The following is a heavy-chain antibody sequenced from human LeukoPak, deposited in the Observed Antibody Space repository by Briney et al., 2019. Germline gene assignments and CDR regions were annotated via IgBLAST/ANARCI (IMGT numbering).Heavy chain of an antibody. V-gene: IGHV4-4*02. J-gene: IGHJ3*02. CDR3: ARRPRGTMVRGVMVAFDI. D-gene: IGHD3-10*01. CDR1: GGSSSSSNW. Sequence: PSETLSLTCAVSGGSSSSSNWWSWVRQPPGKGLEWIGEIYHSGSTNYNPSLKSRVTISVDKSKNQFSLKLSSVTAADTAVYYCARRPRGTMVRGVMVAFDIWGQGTMVTVSS. CDR2: IYHSGST.